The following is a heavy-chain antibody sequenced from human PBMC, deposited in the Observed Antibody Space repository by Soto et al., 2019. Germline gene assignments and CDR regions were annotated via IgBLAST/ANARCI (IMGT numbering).Heavy chain of an antibody. J-gene: IGHJ4*02. V-gene: IGHV2-26*01. D-gene: IGHD5-18*01. CDR2: IFSNDEK. Sequence: QVTLKESGPVLVKPTEPLTLTCTVSGFSLSNARMGVSWIRQHPGTALEWLAHIFSNDEKSYSTSLTSRLTIYKDTSKSKVVLTITNMAPVDTATYFCARIWEPYSYEEGYFDYWVQGTLVTVSS. CDR3: ARIWEPYSYEEGYFDY. CDR1: GFSLSNARMG.